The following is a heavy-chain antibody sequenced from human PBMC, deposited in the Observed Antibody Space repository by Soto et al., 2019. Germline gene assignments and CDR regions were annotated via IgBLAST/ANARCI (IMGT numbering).Heavy chain of an antibody. V-gene: IGHV3-73*01. D-gene: IGHD3-22*01. CDR1: GFTFSGSA. CDR3: TIYYYDSSGYYLPIDY. Sequence: PGGSLRLSCAASGFTFSGSAMHWVRQASGKGLEWVGRIRSKANSYATAYAASVKGRFTISRDDSKNTAYLQMNSLKTEDTAVYYCTIYYYDSSGYYLPIDYWGQGTLVTVSS. J-gene: IGHJ4*02. CDR2: IRSKANSYAT.